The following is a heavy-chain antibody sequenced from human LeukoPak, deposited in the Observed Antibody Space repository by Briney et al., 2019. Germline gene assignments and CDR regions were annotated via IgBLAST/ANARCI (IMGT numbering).Heavy chain of an antibody. Sequence: GGSLRLSCAASGFTFSSYAMSWVRQAPGKGLEWVSGISGSGGSTYYADSVKGRFTISRDNSKNTLYLQMNSLRAEDTAMYYCAKDRVAVVPAANDAFDIWGQGTMVTVSS. J-gene: IGHJ3*02. D-gene: IGHD2-2*01. CDR1: GFTFSSYA. CDR3: AKDRVAVVPAANDAFDI. V-gene: IGHV3-23*01. CDR2: ISGSGGST.